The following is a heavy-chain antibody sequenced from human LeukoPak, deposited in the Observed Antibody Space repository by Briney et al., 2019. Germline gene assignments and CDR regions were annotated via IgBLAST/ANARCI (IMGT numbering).Heavy chain of an antibody. CDR2: INPNSGGT. D-gene: IGHD6-6*01. J-gene: IGHJ6*02. Sequence: ASVKVSCKASGYTFTGYYMHWMRQAPGQGLEWMGWINPNSGGTNYAQKFQGRVTMTRDTSISTAYMELSRLRSDDTAVYYCARALYSSSGYSYYGMDVWGQGTTVTVSS. CDR1: GYTFTGYY. V-gene: IGHV1-2*02. CDR3: ARALYSSSGYSYYGMDV.